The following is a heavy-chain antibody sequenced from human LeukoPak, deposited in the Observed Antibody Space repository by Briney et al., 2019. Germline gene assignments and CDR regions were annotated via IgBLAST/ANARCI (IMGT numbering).Heavy chain of an antibody. D-gene: IGHD3-22*01. J-gene: IGHJ3*02. CDR1: GGSISSSTHY. CDR3: ARNETSGYFDI. V-gene: IGHV4-39*01. Sequence: SETLSLTCTVSGGSISSSTHYWGWIRQSPGKGLEWIGSMYNSGSISYNPSLRSRVTITVDTSKNQFSLNFNSMTAADTALYFCARNETSGYFDIWGQGAMVTVSS. CDR2: MYNSGSI.